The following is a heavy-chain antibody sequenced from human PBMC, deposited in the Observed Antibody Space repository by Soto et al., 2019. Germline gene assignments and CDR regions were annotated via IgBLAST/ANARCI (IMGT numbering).Heavy chain of an antibody. CDR2: ISSSSSYI. Sequence: EVQLVESGGGLVKPGGSLRLSCAASGFTFSSYSMNWVRQAPGKGLEWVSSISSSSSYIYYADSVKGRFTISRDNAKNSLYLQMNSLRAEDTAVYYCATDHVSGNSSDYWGQGTLVTVSS. J-gene: IGHJ4*02. CDR1: GFTFSSYS. V-gene: IGHV3-21*01. CDR3: ATDHVSGNSSDY. D-gene: IGHD2-15*01.